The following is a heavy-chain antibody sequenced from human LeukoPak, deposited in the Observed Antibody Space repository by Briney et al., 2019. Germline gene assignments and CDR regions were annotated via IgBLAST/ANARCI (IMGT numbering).Heavy chain of an antibody. Sequence: QPAGSLRLSCAASGFTFSSYAMQWVRQAPGKGLEYVSAISSNGGSTYYANSVKGRFTISRDNSKNTLYLQMGSLRAEDMAVYYCARDPLEDYDFWSGSFDYWGQGTLVTVSS. CDR1: GFTFSSYA. V-gene: IGHV3-64*01. CDR2: ISSNGGST. J-gene: IGHJ4*02. D-gene: IGHD3-3*01. CDR3: ARDPLEDYDFWSGSFDY.